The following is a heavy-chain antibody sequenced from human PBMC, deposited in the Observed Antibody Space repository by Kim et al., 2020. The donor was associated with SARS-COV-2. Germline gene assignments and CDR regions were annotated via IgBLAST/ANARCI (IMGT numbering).Heavy chain of an antibody. D-gene: IGHD3-16*02. J-gene: IGHJ3*02. Sequence: VKGRFTISRDDSKTSLYLQMNSLKTEDTAVYYCASIMITFGGVIQGAFDIWGQGTMVTVSS. V-gene: IGHV3-72*01. CDR3: ASIMITFGGVIQGAFDI.